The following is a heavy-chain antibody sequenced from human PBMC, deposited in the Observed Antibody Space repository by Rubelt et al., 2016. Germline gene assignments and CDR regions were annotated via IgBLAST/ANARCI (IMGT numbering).Heavy chain of an antibody. Sequence: QVQLVQSGAEVKKPGASVKVSCKASGYTFTSYAMHWVRQAPGQRLEWMGWINAGNGNTKCSQKFQGRVTSTRDTSASTAYMGLSSLRSEDTAVYYCAREGLAVAHDYWGQGTLVTVSS. J-gene: IGHJ4*02. CDR2: INAGNGNT. CDR1: GYTFTSYA. V-gene: IGHV1-3*01. D-gene: IGHD6-19*01. CDR3: AREGLAVAHDY.